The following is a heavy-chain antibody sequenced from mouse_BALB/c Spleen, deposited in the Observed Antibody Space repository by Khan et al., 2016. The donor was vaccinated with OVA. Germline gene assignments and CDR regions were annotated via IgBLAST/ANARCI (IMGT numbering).Heavy chain of an antibody. D-gene: IGHD2-3*01. J-gene: IGHJ3*01. CDR3: ARGYAGYYFAY. V-gene: IGHV3-6*02. Sequence: VQLKQSGPGLVKPSQSLSLTCSVTDYSITSGFYWNWIRQFPGNKLEWMGYIRYDGSNNFNPSLKNRISITRDTSENQFFLKLNSVTTEDTATYFCARGYAGYYFAYWGQGTLVTVSA. CDR1: DYSITSGFY. CDR2: IRYDGSN.